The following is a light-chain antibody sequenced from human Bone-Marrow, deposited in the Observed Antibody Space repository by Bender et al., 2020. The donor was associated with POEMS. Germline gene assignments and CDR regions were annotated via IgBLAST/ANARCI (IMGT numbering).Light chain of an antibody. Sequence: SYELTQPPSVSVSPGQTASITCSGDKLGNKYISWYQQKPGQSPVVVIYQDTKRPSGIPERFSGSNSGNTGTLTISGTQPMDEADYYCQAWDSNIVVFGGGTKVTVL. CDR3: QAWDSNIVV. J-gene: IGLJ2*01. CDR1: KLGNKY. V-gene: IGLV3-1*01. CDR2: QDT.